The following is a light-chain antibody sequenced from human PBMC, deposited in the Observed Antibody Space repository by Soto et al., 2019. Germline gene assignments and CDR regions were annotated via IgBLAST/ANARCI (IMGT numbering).Light chain of an antibody. J-gene: IGKJ1*01. V-gene: IGKV3-15*01. CDR2: GAS. CDR3: QQYNDWPPWT. Sequence: EIVMTQSPATLSVSPGERATLSCRASQSVNSNFAWYQQKPGQAPRLLIYGASTRATGIPVRFSGSGSGTEFTLTISSLLSEDSSLYYCQQYNDWPPWTFGQGTKVEI. CDR1: QSVNSN.